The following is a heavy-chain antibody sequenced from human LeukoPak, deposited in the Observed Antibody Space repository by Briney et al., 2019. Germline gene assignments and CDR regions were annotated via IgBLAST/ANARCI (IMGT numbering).Heavy chain of an antibody. CDR3: ARVGYSGYDSRRPFDC. Sequence: GGSLRLSCAASGFTFDDYGMSWVRQAPGKGLEWVSGINWNGGSTGYADSVKGRFTISRDNAKNSLYLQMNSLRAEDTALYHCARVGYSGYDSRRPFDCWGQGTLVTVSS. J-gene: IGHJ4*02. CDR1: GFTFDDYG. V-gene: IGHV3-20*01. CDR2: INWNGGST. D-gene: IGHD5-12*01.